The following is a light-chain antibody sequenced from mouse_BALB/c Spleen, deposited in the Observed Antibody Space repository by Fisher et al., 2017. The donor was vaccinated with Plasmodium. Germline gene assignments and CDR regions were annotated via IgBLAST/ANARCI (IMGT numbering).Light chain of an antibody. J-gene: IGKJ5*01. V-gene: IGKV1-110*01. Sequence: DIVLTQTPLSLPVSLGDQASISCRSTQSLLHSNGNTYLHWYLQKPGQSPKLLIYKVSNRFSGVPDRVSGSGSGTDFTLKISRVEAEDLGVYFCFQTTHLPLTFGAGTKLELK. CDR2: KVS. CDR3: FQTTHLPLT. CDR1: QSLLHSNGNTY.